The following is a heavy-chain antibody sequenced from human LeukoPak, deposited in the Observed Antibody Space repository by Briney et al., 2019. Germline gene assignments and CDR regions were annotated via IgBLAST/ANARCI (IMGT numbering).Heavy chain of an antibody. V-gene: IGHV4-31*03. J-gene: IGHJ4*02. CDR3: ASWYRALDY. Sequence: SQTLSLTCTVSGGSISSGAHYWSWIRQHPGKGLEWIGYIYYSGNTYYNPSLKSRVTISVDTSKNQFSLKLNSMTAADTAVYYCASWYRALDYWGQGTLVTVSS. CDR1: GGSISSGAHY. D-gene: IGHD1-14*01. CDR2: IYYSGNT.